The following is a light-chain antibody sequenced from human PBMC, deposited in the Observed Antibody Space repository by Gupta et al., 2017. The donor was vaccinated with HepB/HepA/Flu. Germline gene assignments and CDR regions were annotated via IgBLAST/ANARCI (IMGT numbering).Light chain of an antibody. CDR1: QRIASY. CDR3: QQSYGTVT. J-gene: IGKJ4*01. V-gene: IGKV1-39*01. Sequence: DIQMTQSPSSLSASVGDRVTITCRASQRIASYSNWYQQKPGKAPKLLIYAASSLQSGVPSRFSGSGSGTDFTLTISSLQPGDFATYYCQQSYGTVTFGGGTKVEIK. CDR2: AAS.